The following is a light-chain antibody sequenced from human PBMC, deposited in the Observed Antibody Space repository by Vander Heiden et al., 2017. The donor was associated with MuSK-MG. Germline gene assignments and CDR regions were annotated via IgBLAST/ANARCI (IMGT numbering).Light chain of an antibody. V-gene: IGKV1-39*01. CDR2: TAA. J-gene: IGKJ2*01. CDR3: QQTDSTPFT. CDR1: QSISNY. Sequence: DIQMTQSPSSLSASVGDRVTITCRASQSISNYLNGYQQKPGKAPKLRIYTAARLQSGVPSRFSGSGSATDFTLSISSLQPEEFATYYCQQTDSTPFTFGQGTKLQIK.